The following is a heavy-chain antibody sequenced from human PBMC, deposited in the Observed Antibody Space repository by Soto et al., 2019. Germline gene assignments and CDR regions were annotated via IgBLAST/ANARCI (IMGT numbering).Heavy chain of an antibody. Sequence: EVQLVESGGGLVQPGGSQRLSCAASGFSFSSFWMSWVRQAPGKGLEWVAAIKEDGSEKNYVDSVRGRFTISRDNAKNSLYLQMTSLRAYDTAVYYCARDVIWGQGSLVTVSS. CDR1: GFSFSSFW. V-gene: IGHV3-7*05. CDR3: ARDVI. CDR2: IKEDGSEK. J-gene: IGHJ4*02.